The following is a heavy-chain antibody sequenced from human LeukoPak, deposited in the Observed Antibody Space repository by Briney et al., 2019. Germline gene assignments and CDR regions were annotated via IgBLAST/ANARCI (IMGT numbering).Heavy chain of an antibody. CDR1: GVSFSDYY. CDR3: AGGGAAAGPGSLGY. CDR2: INHRGST. D-gene: IGHD6-13*01. J-gene: IGHJ4*02. Sequence: PSETLSLTCAVYGVSFSDYYWSWIRQSPGKGLEWIGEINHRGSTNYNPSLKSRVTISVDTSKNQFSLKLSSVTAADTAVYYCAGGGAAAGPGSLGYWGQGTLVTVSS. V-gene: IGHV4-34*01.